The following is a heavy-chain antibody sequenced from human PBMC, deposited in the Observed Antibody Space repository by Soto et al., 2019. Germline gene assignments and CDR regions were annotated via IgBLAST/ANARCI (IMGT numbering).Heavy chain of an antibody. CDR2: IYYSGST. Sequence: SETLSLTCTVSGGSTSSYYWSWIRQPPGKGLEWIGYIYYSGSTNYNPSLKSRVTISVDTSKNQFSLKLSSVTAADTAVYYCARVRRGYYDSSGYRLYYFDYWGQGTLVTVSS. J-gene: IGHJ4*02. CDR3: ARVRRGYYDSSGYRLYYFDY. V-gene: IGHV4-59*01. CDR1: GGSTSSYY. D-gene: IGHD3-22*01.